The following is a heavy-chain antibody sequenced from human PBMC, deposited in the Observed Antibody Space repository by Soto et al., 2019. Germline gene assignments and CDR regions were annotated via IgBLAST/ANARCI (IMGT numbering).Heavy chain of an antibody. J-gene: IGHJ4*02. CDR1: GFTFSSYW. V-gene: IGHV3-7*01. Sequence: GGSLRLSCAASGFTFSSYWMSWVRQAPGKGLEWVANIKQDGSEKYYVDSVKGRFTISRDNAKNSLYLQMNSLRAEDTAVYYCARDLGVRGTYDFWSGYYYFDYWGKGTLGTVSS. CDR2: IKQDGSEK. CDR3: ARDLGVRGTYDFWSGYYYFDY. D-gene: IGHD3-3*01.